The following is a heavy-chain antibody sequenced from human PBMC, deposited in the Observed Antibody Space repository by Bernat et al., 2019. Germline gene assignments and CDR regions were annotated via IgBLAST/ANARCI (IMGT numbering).Heavy chain of an antibody. CDR1: GFTFSNAW. V-gene: IGHV3-15*01. J-gene: IGHJ4*02. Sequence: VQLVESGGGVVQPGRSLRLSCAASGFTFSNAWMSWVRQAPGKGLEWVGRIKSKTDGGTTDYAAPVKGRFTISRDDSKNTLYLQMNSLKTEDTAVYYCTTDPGYSYGDGYYFDYWGQGTLVTVSS. CDR3: TTDPGYSYGDGYYFDY. CDR2: IKSKTDGGTT. D-gene: IGHD5-18*01.